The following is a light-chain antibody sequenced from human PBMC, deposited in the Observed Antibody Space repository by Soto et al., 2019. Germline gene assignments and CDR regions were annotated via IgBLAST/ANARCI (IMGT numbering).Light chain of an antibody. V-gene: IGLV2-14*01. CDR3: SSYASGNTLFV. J-gene: IGLJ1*01. CDR2: EVS. CDR1: TSDVGASNY. Sequence: QSVLTQPASVSGSPGQSITISCTGTTSDVGASNYVSWYQHHPGKGPKLILYEVSNRPSGVSTRFSGSKSGNTASLTISGLQGDDEADYFCSSYASGNTLFVFGTGTKVTVL.